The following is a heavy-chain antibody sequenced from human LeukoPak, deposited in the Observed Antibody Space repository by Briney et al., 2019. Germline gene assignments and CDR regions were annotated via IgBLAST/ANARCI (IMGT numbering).Heavy chain of an antibody. CDR3: ARAAWYPGGAFDI. Sequence: PSETLSLTCTVSGGSISNYYWSWIRQPPGKGLEWIGYIYYSGSTNYNPSLKSRVTISVDTSKNQFSLKLSSVTAADTAVYYCARAAWYPGGAFDIWGQGTMVTVSS. D-gene: IGHD6-13*01. V-gene: IGHV4-59*01. CDR2: IYYSGST. CDR1: GGSISNYY. J-gene: IGHJ3*02.